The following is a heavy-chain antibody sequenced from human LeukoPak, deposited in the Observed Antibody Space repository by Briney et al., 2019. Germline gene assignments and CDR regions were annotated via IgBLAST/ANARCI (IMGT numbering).Heavy chain of an antibody. D-gene: IGHD3-9*01. CDR2: INPNSGGT. V-gene: IGHV1-2*02. J-gene: IGHJ4*02. CDR1: GYTFTGYY. Sequence: ASVKVSCKASGYTFTGYYMHWVRQAPGQGLEWMGWINPNSGGTNYAQKFQGRVTMTRDTSISTAYMELSRLRSDDTAVYYCARAPEGYDILTSYYPLDYWGQGTLVTVSS. CDR3: ARAPEGYDILTSYYPLDY.